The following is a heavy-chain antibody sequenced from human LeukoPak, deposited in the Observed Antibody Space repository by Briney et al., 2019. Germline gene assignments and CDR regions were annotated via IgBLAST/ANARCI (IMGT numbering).Heavy chain of an antibody. J-gene: IGHJ6*02. Sequence: SVKVSCKASGGTFSSYAISWVRQAPGQGLEWMGGIIPIFGTANYAQKFQGRVTITADESTSTAYMELSSLRSEDTAVYYCARGEWATEDTYVMDVWGQGTTVTVSS. D-gene: IGHD5-24*01. V-gene: IGHV1-69*13. CDR3: ARGEWATEDTYVMDV. CDR2: IIPIFGTA. CDR1: GGTFSSYA.